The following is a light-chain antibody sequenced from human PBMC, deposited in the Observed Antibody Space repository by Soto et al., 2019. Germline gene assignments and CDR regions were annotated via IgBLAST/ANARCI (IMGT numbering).Light chain of an antibody. J-gene: IGKJ5*01. CDR3: QQYGSSPV. CDR1: QSVSSSY. Sequence: EIVLTQSPGTLSLSSGERATLSCRASQSVSSSYLAWYQQKPGQAPRRLIYGASSRATGIPDRFSGSGSGTDFTLTISRLEPEDFAVYYCQQYGSSPVFGQGTRLEIK. V-gene: IGKV3-20*01. CDR2: GAS.